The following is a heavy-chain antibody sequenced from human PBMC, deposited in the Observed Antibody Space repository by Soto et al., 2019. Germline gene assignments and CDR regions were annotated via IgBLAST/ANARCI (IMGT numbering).Heavy chain of an antibody. CDR3: AKEKTAWPLADGLDV. CDR1: GFSFSTYS. D-gene: IGHD2-21*02. CDR2: KDRRNDI. V-gene: IGHV3-21*01. Sequence: GGSLRLSCEASGFSFSTYSMHWVRQAPGKGLEWVTSKDRRNDIDYAPAGNGRFTDSRDNDKNSVSLQKNSLRDEDTAYYCCAKEKTAWPLADGLDVWGQGTTVTVSS. J-gene: IGHJ6*02.